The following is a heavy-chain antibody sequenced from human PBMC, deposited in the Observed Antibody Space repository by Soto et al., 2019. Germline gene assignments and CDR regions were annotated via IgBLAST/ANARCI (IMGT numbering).Heavy chain of an antibody. D-gene: IGHD2-21*01. CDR2: ISAGGGRT. J-gene: IGHJ4*02. CDR1: GFTFFDLC. CDR3: AKEMIASTLADFFDY. V-gene: IGHV3-23*01. Sequence: AGGAPKHSSEGPGFTFFDLCITLGPLAPGKGLQWVSTISAGGGRTFYADPVKGRFTIFRDNSKNTLYLQMNSLRAEDTALYYCAKEMIASTLADFFDYWGQGTLVTVSS.